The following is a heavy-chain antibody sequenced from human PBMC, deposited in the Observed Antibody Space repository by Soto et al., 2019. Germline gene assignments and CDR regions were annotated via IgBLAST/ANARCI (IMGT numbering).Heavy chain of an antibody. CDR1: GFTFSSYS. J-gene: IGHJ6*02. V-gene: IGHV3-30*18. CDR3: AKDRTFIAVAGTGECYYGMDV. Sequence: GGSLRLSCAASGFTFSSYSMNWVRQAPGKGLEWVAVISYDGSNKYYADSVKGRFTISRDNSKNTLYLQMNSLRAEDTAVYYCAKDRTFIAVAGTGECYYGMDVWGQGTTVTVSS. D-gene: IGHD6-19*01. CDR2: ISYDGSNK.